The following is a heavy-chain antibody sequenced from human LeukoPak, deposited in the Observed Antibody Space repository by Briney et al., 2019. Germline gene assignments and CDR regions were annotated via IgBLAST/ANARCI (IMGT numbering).Heavy chain of an antibody. J-gene: IGHJ4*02. D-gene: IGHD3-9*01. CDR3: EKNPPRTRYFDWPKDY. V-gene: IGHV3-23*01. Sequence: GGSLRLSCAASGFTFSSYAMSWVRQAPGKGLEWVSAVSGSGGSTYYADSVKGRFTISRDNSKNTLYLQMNSLRAEDTAVYYCEKNPPRTRYFDWPKDYWGQGTLVTVSS. CDR1: GFTFSSYA. CDR2: VSGSGGST.